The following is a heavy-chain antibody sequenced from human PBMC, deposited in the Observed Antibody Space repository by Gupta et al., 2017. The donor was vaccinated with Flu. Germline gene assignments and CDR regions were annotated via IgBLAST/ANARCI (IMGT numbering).Heavy chain of an antibody. J-gene: IGHJ4*02. Sequence: EVQLVESGGGLVKPGGSLRLLCVASGFPFSSYSMNWVRQAPEKGLEWVSSISSSSSYIYYADSVKGRFTVSRDNAENSLYLQMNSLRAEDTAVYYCARSWEPSGNFDYWGQGTLVTVSS. D-gene: IGHD1-26*01. CDR2: ISSSSSYI. V-gene: IGHV3-21*01. CDR3: ARSWEPSGNFDY. CDR1: GFPFSSYS.